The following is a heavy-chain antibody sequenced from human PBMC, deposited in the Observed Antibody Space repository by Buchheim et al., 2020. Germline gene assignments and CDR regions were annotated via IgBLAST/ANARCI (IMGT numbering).Heavy chain of an antibody. J-gene: IGHJ4*02. Sequence: EVQLVQSGAEVKKPGESLKISCKASGYTFTSYWIGWVRQMPGKGLEWMGIIFPGDSDTRYSPSFQGQVTISADQSISTADPQWSSLKASDTAMYYCARTATLDFWGQGTLITVSS. CDR2: IFPGDSDT. CDR1: GYTFTSYW. D-gene: IGHD6-25*01. CDR3: ARTATLDF. V-gene: IGHV5-51*03.